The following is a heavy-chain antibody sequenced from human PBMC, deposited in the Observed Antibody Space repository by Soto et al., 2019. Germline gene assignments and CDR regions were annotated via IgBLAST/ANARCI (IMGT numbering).Heavy chain of an antibody. Sequence: ASVKVSCKVSGYTLTELSMHWVRQAPGKGLEWMGGFDPEDGETIYAQKFQGRVTMTEDTSTDTAYMELSSLRSEDTAVYYCATGPERDYDFWSGYILGYWGQGTLVTVSS. V-gene: IGHV1-24*01. D-gene: IGHD3-3*01. CDR1: GYTLTELS. J-gene: IGHJ4*02. CDR2: FDPEDGET. CDR3: ATGPERDYDFWSGYILGY.